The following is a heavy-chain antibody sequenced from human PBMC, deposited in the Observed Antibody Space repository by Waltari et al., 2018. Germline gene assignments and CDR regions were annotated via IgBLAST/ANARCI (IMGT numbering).Heavy chain of an antibody. CDR2: RSYDGSNK. CDR1: GFTFSSYA. J-gene: IGHJ4*02. D-gene: IGHD6-13*01. V-gene: IGHV3-30-3*01. Sequence: QVQLVESGGGVVQPGRSLRLSCAASGFTFSSYAMHWVRQAPGKGLEWVAVRSYDGSNKYYADSVKGRFTISRDNSKNTLYLQMNSLRAEDTAVYYCATAAQYSSSWPKPFDYWGQGTLVTVSS. CDR3: ATAAQYSSSWPKPFDY.